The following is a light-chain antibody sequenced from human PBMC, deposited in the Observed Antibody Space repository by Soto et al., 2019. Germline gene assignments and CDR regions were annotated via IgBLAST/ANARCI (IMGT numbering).Light chain of an antibody. CDR2: AAS. J-gene: IGKJ1*01. V-gene: IGKV3-20*01. Sequence: EIVLTQFPGTLSLSPGERATLSCRASQSVGRNYVAWYQQKPGQAPRVIIYAASNRASGIPARFSGSGSGSDFTLTISRLEPEDFAVYYCQQDGTSPWAFGQGTKVEIK. CDR1: QSVGRNY. CDR3: QQDGTSPWA.